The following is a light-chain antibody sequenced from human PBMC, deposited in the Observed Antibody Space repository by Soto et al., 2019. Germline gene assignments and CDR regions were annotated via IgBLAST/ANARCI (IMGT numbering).Light chain of an antibody. CDR1: QSISGRY. J-gene: IGKJ4*01. CDR3: QQYGSSPLT. CDR2: DAS. Sequence: ETVLTQSPGTLSLSPGERASLSCRASQSISGRYLAWYQQKPGQAPRLLIYDASSRATGIPDRFTASGSGTDFIPTISRLEHEDFEVYYCQQYGSSPLTLAGGTKVDIK. V-gene: IGKV3-20*01.